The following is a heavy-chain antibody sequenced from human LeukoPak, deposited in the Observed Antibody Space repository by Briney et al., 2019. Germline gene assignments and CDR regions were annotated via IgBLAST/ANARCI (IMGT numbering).Heavy chain of an antibody. CDR1: GGTFSSYA. V-gene: IGHV1-69*06. CDR2: IIPIFGTA. D-gene: IGHD1-7*01. J-gene: IGHJ4*02. CDR3: ASTGSGITGTTARTSDY. Sequence: ASVKVSCKASGGTFSSYAISWVRQAPGQGLEWMGGIIPIFGTANYAQKFQGRVTITADKSTSTAYMELSSLRSEDTAVYYCASTGSGITGTTARTSDYWGQGTLVTVSS.